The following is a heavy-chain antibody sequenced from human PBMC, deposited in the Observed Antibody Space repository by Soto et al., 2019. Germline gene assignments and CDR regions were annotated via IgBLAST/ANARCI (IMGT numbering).Heavy chain of an antibody. J-gene: IGHJ4*02. CDR3: ARDLPHYGSGSLDY. D-gene: IGHD3-10*01. CDR1: GFTFSSYA. Sequence: GGSLRLSCAASGFTFSSYAMHWVRQAPGKGLEWVAVISYDGSNKYYADSVKGRFTISRDNSKNTLYLQMNSLRAEDTAVYYCARDLPHYGSGSLDYWGQGTLVTVSS. V-gene: IGHV3-30-3*01. CDR2: ISYDGSNK.